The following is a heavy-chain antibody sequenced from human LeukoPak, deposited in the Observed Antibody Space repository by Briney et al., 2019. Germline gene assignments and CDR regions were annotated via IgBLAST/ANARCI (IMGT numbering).Heavy chain of an antibody. CDR1: GFNLDDHG. CDR2: INWNGGRT. J-gene: IGHJ6*03. D-gene: IGHD2-21*01. Sequence: GGSLRLSCAASGFNLDDHGMSWVRQAPGKGLEWVSDINWNGGRTSYADSAKGRFTISRDNAKNSLYLQMNSLRAEDTALYYCARLFAVADNYMDVWGKGTPVTVSS. V-gene: IGHV3-20*04. CDR3: ARLFAVADNYMDV.